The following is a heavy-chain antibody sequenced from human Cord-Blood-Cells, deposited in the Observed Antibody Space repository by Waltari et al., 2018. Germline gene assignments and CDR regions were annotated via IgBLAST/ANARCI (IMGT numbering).Heavy chain of an antibody. J-gene: IGHJ3*02. CDR3: ARGSLIAAAGILNAFDI. CDR1: GGSFSGYY. V-gene: IGHV4-34*01. CDR2: INHSGST. Sequence: QVQLQQWGAGLLKPSETLSLTCAVYGGSFSGYYWSWIGQLPGKGLEWIGEINHSGSTNYNPSLKRRVTRSVDTSKNQFSLKLSSVTAADTAVYYCARGSLIAAAGILNAFDIWGQGTMVTVSS. D-gene: IGHD6-13*01.